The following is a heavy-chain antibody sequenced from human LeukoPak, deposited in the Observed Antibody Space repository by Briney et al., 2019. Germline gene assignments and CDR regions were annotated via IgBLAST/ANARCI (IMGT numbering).Heavy chain of an antibody. CDR1: GGSFSGYY. CDR3: ARRDTLAATGVGGFDY. Sequence: SETLSLTCAVYGGSFSGYYWSWIRQPTGKGLEWIGEINHSGSTNYNPSLKSRVTISVDTSKNQFSLKLSSVTAADTAVYYCARRDTLAATGVGGFDYWGQGTLVTVSS. CDR2: INHSGST. V-gene: IGHV4-34*01. D-gene: IGHD3-16*01. J-gene: IGHJ4*02.